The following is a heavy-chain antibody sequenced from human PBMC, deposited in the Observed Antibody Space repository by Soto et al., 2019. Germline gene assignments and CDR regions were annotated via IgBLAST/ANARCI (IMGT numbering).Heavy chain of an antibody. J-gene: IGHJ4*02. Sequence: SETLSLTCAVYGGSFSGYYWSWIRQPPGKGLEWIGEINHSGSTNYNPSLKSRVTISVDTSKNQFSLKLSSVTAADTAVYYCARGRGSSWYFDYWGQGTLVTVSS. CDR3: ARGRGSSWYFDY. D-gene: IGHD6-13*01. CDR1: GGSFSGYY. V-gene: IGHV4-34*01. CDR2: INHSGST.